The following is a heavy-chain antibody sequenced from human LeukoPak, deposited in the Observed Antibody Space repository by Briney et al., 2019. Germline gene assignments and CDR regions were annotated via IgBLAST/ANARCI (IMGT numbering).Heavy chain of an antibody. J-gene: IGHJ4*02. CDR2: IYHSGST. CDR1: GGSISSGGYY. D-gene: IGHD1-1*01. Sequence: SETLSLTCTVSGGSISSGGYYWSWIRQPPGKGLEWIGYIYHSGSTYYNPSLKSRVTISVDKSKNQFSLKLSSVTAADTAVYYCARGHNWNDEGIDYWGQGTLVTVSS. V-gene: IGHV4-30-2*01. CDR3: ARGHNWNDEGIDY.